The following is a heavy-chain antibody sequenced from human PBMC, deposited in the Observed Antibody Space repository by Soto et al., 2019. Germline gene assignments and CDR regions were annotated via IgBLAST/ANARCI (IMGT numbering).Heavy chain of an antibody. CDR1: GDSVSSNSGS. CDR3: VRDTGSGSGWYGI. D-gene: IGHD6-19*01. J-gene: IGHJ4*02. Sequence: SQTLSLTCAISGDSVSSNSGSWNWIRQSPSRGLEWLGRTYYRSKWYNDYAVSVKSRITISPDTSKNQFSLQLNSVTPEDTAVYYCVRDTGSGSGWYGIWGQGTQVTVSS. CDR2: TYYRSKWYN. V-gene: IGHV6-1*01.